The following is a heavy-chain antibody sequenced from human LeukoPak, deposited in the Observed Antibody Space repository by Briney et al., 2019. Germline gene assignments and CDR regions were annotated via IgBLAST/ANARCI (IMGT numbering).Heavy chain of an antibody. CDR3: AVSSITMIVVVIASDGFDI. CDR1: GYTFTSYD. V-gene: IGHV1-8*01. Sequence: ASVKVSCTASGYTFTSYDINWVRQATGQGLEWMGWMNPNSGNTGYAQKFQGRVTMTRNTSISTAYMELSSLRSEDTAVYYCAVSSITMIVVVIASDGFDIWGQGTMVTVSS. D-gene: IGHD3-22*01. J-gene: IGHJ3*02. CDR2: MNPNSGNT.